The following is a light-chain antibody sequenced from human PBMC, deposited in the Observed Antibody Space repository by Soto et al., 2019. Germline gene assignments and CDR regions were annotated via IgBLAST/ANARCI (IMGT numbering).Light chain of an antibody. J-gene: IGKJ1*01. CDR2: GAS. Sequence: EIVLTQSPGTLSLSPGERATLSCRASQSVSSNLAWYQQKPGQAPRLLIYGASSRATGIPDRFSGSGSGTDFTLTISSLQPDDFATYYCQHYNSYSEAFDQGTKVDIK. V-gene: IGKV3-20*01. CDR3: QHYNSYSEA. CDR1: QSVSSN.